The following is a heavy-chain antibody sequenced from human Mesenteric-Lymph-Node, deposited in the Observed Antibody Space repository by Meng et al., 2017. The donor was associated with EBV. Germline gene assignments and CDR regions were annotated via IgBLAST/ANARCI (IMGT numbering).Heavy chain of an antibody. Sequence: VQLQVVVPGVMRPDGKLLLSVGVFCGAIISSNGWSWVSQHPGNGLEWIVEIFHSGSTNYKPSLKSRVTILVDKSKNKFSLKLSYVITADKTVYYCARVNDSSGYLDYWGQGTLVTVSS. CDR1: CGAIISSNG. D-gene: IGHD3-22*01. J-gene: IGHJ4*02. V-gene: IGHV4-4*02. CDR3: ARVNDSSGYLDY. CDR2: IFHSGST.